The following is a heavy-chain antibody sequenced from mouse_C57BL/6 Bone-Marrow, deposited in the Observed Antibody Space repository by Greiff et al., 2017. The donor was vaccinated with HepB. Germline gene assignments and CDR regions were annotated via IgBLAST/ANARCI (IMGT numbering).Heavy chain of an antibody. CDR2: INYDGSST. D-gene: IGHD2-3*01. V-gene: IGHV5-16*01. CDR1: GFTFSDYY. Sequence: DVKLVESAGGLVQPGSSMKLSCTASGFTFSDYYMAWVRQVPEKGLEWVANINYDGSSTYYLDSLKSRFIISRDNAKNILYLQMSSLKSEDTATYYCARVYDGYYSFAYWGQGTLVTVSA. CDR3: ARVYDGYYSFAY. J-gene: IGHJ3*01.